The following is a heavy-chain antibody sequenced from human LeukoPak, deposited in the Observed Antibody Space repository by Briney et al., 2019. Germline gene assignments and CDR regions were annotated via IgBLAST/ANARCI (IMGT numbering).Heavy chain of an antibody. Sequence: KSGGSLRLSCAASGFTFSSYSMNWVRQAPGKGLEWVSSISSSSSYIYYADSVKGRFTISRDNAKNSLYLQMNSLRAEDTAVYYCARGHSSWYFEGGQGTLVTVSS. CDR1: GFTFSSYS. CDR2: ISSSSSYI. V-gene: IGHV3-21*01. J-gene: IGHJ4*02. CDR3: ARGHSSWYFE. D-gene: IGHD6-13*01.